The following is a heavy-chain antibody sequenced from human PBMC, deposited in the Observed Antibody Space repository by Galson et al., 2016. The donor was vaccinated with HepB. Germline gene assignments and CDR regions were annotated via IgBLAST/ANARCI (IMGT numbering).Heavy chain of an antibody. V-gene: IGHV2-5*02. CDR1: GFSLTTSGEG. CDR2: IYWDDDK. D-gene: IGHD1-7*01. Sequence: PALVKPTQTLTLTCSFSGFSLTTSGEGVGWIRQPPGKAPEWLALIYWDDDKRYSPSLQSRLTVTRDTSKNQVVLTMTNMDPVDTGTYYCAHSLYNGNSLGWFDPWGQGTVVTVSS. J-gene: IGHJ5*02. CDR3: AHSLYNGNSLGWFDP.